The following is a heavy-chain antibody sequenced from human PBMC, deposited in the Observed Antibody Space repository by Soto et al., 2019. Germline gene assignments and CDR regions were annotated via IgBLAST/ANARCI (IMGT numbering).Heavy chain of an antibody. D-gene: IGHD3-22*01. CDR1: GGSISSRDYY. J-gene: IGHJ4*02. V-gene: IGHV3-23*01. CDR3: AKDPGHTMIGVNTKGD. CDR2: ISGSGGST. Sequence: VQLQESGPGLVKPSQTLSLTCTISGGSISSRDYYWSWIRQHPGKGLEWVSAISGSGGSTYYADSVKGRFTISRDNSKNTLYLQMNSLRAEDTAVYYCAKDPGHTMIGVNTKGDWGQGTLVTVSS.